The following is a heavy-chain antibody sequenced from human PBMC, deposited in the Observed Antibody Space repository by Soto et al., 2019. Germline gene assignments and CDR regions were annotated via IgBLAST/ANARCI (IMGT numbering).Heavy chain of an antibody. CDR1: GFTFSSYS. J-gene: IGHJ6*02. Sequence: PGGSLRLSCAASGFTFSSYSMNWVRQAPGKGLEWVSYISSSSSTIYYADSVKGRFTISRDNAKNSLYLQMNSLRDEDTAVYYCARGPMGFGELLSRRWYYYGMEVWGQGTTVTVSS. D-gene: IGHD3-10*01. V-gene: IGHV3-48*02. CDR3: ARGPMGFGELLSRRWYYYGMEV. CDR2: ISSSSSTI.